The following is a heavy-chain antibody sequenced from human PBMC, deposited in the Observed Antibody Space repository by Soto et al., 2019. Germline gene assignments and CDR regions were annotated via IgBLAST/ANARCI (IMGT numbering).Heavy chain of an antibody. J-gene: IGHJ4*02. D-gene: IGHD3-16*02. V-gene: IGHV3-53*01. CDR1: GFTVSSNY. CDR3: ASSGGGVIVISFYY. CDR2: IYSGGST. Sequence: GGSLRLSCAASGFTVSSNYMSWVRQAPGKGLEWVSVIYSGGSTYYADSVKGRFTISRDNSKNTLYLQMNSLRAEDTAVYYCASSGGGVIVISFYYWGQGTLVTVSS.